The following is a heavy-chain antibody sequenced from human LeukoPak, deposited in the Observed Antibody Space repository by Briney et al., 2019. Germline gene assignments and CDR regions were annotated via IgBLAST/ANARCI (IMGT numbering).Heavy chain of an antibody. J-gene: IGHJ3*02. V-gene: IGHV3-48*01. D-gene: IGHD5-12*01. Sequence: PGGSLRLSCAASGFTFSSYSMNWVRQAPGKGLEWVSYISSSSSTIYYADSVKGRFTISRDNAKNSLNLQMNSLRAEDTAVYYCARDLSGQDAFDIWGQGTMVTVSS. CDR2: ISSSSSTI. CDR1: GFTFSSYS. CDR3: ARDLSGQDAFDI.